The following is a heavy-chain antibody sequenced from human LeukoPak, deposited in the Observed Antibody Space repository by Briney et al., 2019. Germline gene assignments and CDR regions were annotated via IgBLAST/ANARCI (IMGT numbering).Heavy chain of an antibody. CDR1: GFTFSSYS. V-gene: IGHV3-21*01. J-gene: IGHJ4*02. CDR2: ISSSSSYI. CDR3: ARDYDLLRYFDWPLDY. Sequence: PGGSLRLSCTASGFTFSSYSMNWVRQAPGKGLEWVSSISSSSSYIYYAGSVKGRFTISRDNAKNSLYLQMNSRRAEDTAVYYCARDYDLLRYFDWPLDYWGQGTLVTVSS. D-gene: IGHD3-9*01.